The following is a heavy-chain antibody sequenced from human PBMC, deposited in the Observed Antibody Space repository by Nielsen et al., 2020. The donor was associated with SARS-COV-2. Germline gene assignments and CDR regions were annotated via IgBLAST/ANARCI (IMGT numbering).Heavy chain of an antibody. J-gene: IGHJ4*02. V-gene: IGHV3-11*04. CDR2: ISSSGSTI. CDR3: AKDQMDYAFDY. CDR1: GFTFSDYY. D-gene: IGHD4-17*01. Sequence: GGSLRLSCAASGFTFSDYYMSWIRQAPGKGLEWVSYISSSGSTIYYADSVKGRFTISRDNSKNTLYLQMNSLRAEDTAVYYCAKDQMDYAFDYWGQGTLVTVSS.